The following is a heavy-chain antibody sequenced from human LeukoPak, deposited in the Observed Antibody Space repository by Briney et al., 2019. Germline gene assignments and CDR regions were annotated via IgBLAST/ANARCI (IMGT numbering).Heavy chain of an antibody. J-gene: IGHJ4*02. CDR1: GGSIISYY. V-gene: IGHV4-59*01. CDR2: IYYSGST. Sequence: SETLSLTCTVSGGSIISYYWSWIRQPPGKGLEWIGYIYYSGSTNYNPSLKSRVTISVDTSNNQFSLKLSSVTAADTAVYYCARDLGYSGYDSGYWGQGTLVTVSS. CDR3: ARDLGYSGYDSGY. D-gene: IGHD5-12*01.